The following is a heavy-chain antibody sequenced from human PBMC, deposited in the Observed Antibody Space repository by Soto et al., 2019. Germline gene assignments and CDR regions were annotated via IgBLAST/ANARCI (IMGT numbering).Heavy chain of an antibody. CDR2: ISYDGSNK. J-gene: IGHJ4*02. D-gene: IGHD3-22*01. CDR1: GFTFSSYG. Sequence: PGGSLRLSCAASGFTFSSYGMHWVRQAPGKGLEWVAVISYDGSNKYYADSVKGRFTISRDNSKNTLYLQMNSLRAEDTAVYYCAKDSSYYYDSSGYYSFDYWGQGTLVTVSS. V-gene: IGHV3-30*18. CDR3: AKDSSYYYDSSGYYSFDY.